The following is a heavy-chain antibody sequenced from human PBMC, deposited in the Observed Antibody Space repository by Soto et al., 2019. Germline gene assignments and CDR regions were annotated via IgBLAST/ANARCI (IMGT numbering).Heavy chain of an antibody. V-gene: IGHV2-5*02. D-gene: IGHD2-2*01. CDR2: IYWDDDK. J-gene: IGHJ5*02. CDR1: GFSLSTSGVG. Sequence: QITLKESGPTLVKPTQTLTLTCTFSGFSLSTSGVGVGWIRQPPGKALEWLALIYWDDDKRYSPSLKSRLTITKDTSKNQVVLTMTNMDPVDTATYYCAPRPSSIQLAWFDPWGQGTLVTVSS. CDR3: APRPSSIQLAWFDP.